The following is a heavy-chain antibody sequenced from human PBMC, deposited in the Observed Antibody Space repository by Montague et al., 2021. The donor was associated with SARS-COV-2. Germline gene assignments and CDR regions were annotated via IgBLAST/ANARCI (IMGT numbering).Heavy chain of an antibody. Sequence: SLRLSLSASGFDFFNFDMAWVRQAPGRGLEWISDIISRGATILYADSLKGRFTIFRDNIPKSLYLQMNSLRAGDTAVYYCATNKYCTLHDCLHGRHYFDHWGQGTRVTVSS. CDR3: ATNKYCTLHDCLHGRHYFDH. CDR1: GFDFFNFD. J-gene: IGHJ4*02. CDR2: IISRGATI. V-gene: IGHV3-48*03. D-gene: IGHD2-8*01.